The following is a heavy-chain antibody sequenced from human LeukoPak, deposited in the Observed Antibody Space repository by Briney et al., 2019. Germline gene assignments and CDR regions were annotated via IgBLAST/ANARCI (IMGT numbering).Heavy chain of an antibody. D-gene: IGHD3-10*01. J-gene: IGHJ6*03. Sequence: ASVKVSCKASGYTFTGYYMHWVRQAPGQGLEWMGRINPNSGGTNYAQKFQGRVTMTRDTSISTAYMELGRLRSDDTAVYYCARGNNYGSGSYYYYYMDVWGKGTTVTVSS. CDR3: ARGNNYGSGSYYYYYMDV. CDR1: GYTFTGYY. V-gene: IGHV1-2*06. CDR2: INPNSGGT.